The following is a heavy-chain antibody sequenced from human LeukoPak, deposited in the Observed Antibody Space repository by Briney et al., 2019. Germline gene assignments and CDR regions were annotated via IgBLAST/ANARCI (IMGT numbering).Heavy chain of an antibody. CDR3: ARGRSNRAS. D-gene: IGHD7-27*01. V-gene: IGHV4-34*01. J-gene: IGHJ5*02. Sequence: SETLSLTCAVYGGSFSGYYWTWIRQAPGKGLEWIGEINHSGSSGITNYNPSLKSRVTISVDTSRKQFFLKLSSVTVADTAVYYYARGRSNRASWGQGTLVTVSS. CDR2: INHSGSSGIT. CDR1: GGSFSGYY.